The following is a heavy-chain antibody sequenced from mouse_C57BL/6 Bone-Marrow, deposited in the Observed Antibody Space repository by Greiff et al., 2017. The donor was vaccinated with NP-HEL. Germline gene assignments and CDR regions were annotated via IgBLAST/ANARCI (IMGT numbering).Heavy chain of an antibody. CDR1: GFNIKDDY. CDR3: TTDDGYRYFDY. D-gene: IGHD2-3*01. J-gene: IGHJ2*01. Sequence: EVQLQESGAELVRPGASVKLSCTASGFNIKDDYMHWVKQRPEQGLEWIGWIDPENGDTEYASKFQGKATITADTSSNTAYLQLSSLTSEDTAVYYCTTDDGYRYFDYWGQGTTLTVSS. CDR2: IDPENGDT. V-gene: IGHV14-4*01.